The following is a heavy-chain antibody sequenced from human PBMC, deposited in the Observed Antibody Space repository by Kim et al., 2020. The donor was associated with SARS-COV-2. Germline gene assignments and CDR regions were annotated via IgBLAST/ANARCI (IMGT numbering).Heavy chain of an antibody. CDR2: INPSGSGR. J-gene: IGHJ4*02. V-gene: IGHV1-46*01. CDR1: GNTFTNNY. CDR3: ATDLPSGYGSSAY. D-gene: IGHD5-12*01. Sequence: ASVKVSCKASGNTFTNNYMHWVRQAPGQGLEWLGLINPSGSGRVYAQKFQGRLTITRDTSTSTVYLELSSLGSEDTAVYYCATDLPSGYGSSAYWGQGTLVTVSS.